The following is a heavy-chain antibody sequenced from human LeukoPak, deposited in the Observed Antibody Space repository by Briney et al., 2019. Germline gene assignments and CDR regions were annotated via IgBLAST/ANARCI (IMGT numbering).Heavy chain of an antibody. CDR1: GYTFTSYA. J-gene: IGHJ6*02. Sequence: ASAKVSCKASGYTFTSYAMHWVRQAPGQRLEWMGWINAGNGNTKYSQKFQGRVTITRDTSASTAYMELSSLRSEDTAVYYCAREHCSSTSCYGYYYGMDVWGQGTTVTVSS. V-gene: IGHV1-3*01. CDR2: INAGNGNT. CDR3: AREHCSSTSCYGYYYGMDV. D-gene: IGHD2-2*01.